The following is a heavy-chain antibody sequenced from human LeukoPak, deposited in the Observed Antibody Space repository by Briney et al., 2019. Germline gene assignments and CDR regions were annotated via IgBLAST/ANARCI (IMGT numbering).Heavy chain of an antibody. CDR1: GFTFTKYW. CDR2: IKQDGSDK. V-gene: IGHV3-7*01. CDR3: AREVWGPEY. D-gene: IGHD1-14*01. Sequence: GDSLRLSCAASGFTFTKYWTTWVRQAPGKGLEWVGNIKQDGSDKSYMDSVKGRFTISRDNTKNSVYLQMSSLRAEDTAVYYCAREVWGPEYWGQGTLVTVSS. J-gene: IGHJ4*02.